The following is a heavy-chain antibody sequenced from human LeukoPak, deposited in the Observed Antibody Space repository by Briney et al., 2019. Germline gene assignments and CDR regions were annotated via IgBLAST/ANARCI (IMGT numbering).Heavy chain of an antibody. Sequence: SETLSLTCTVSGGSISTYYWSWIRQAPGKGLEWIGYVYYSGSTEYDPSLKSRVTISVDTSKNQFSLKMNSMTAADTAVYYCARGSDFWSGHSFDNWGQGTLVTVSS. CDR3: ARGSDFWSGHSFDN. J-gene: IGHJ4*02. CDR2: VYYSGST. D-gene: IGHD3-3*01. V-gene: IGHV4-59*01. CDR1: GGSISTYY.